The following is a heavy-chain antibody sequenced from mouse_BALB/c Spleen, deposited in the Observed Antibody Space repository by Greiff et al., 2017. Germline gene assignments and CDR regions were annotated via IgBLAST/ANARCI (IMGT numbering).Heavy chain of an antibody. CDR3: ARDRDYGSSYAMDY. CDR2: ISSGGST. V-gene: IGHV5-6-5*01. D-gene: IGHD1-1*01. J-gene: IGHJ4*01. Sequence: EVQVVESGGGLVKPGGSLKLSCAASGFTFSSYAMSWVRQTPEKRLEWVASISSGGSTYYPDSVKGRFTISRDNAKNNLYLQMSSLKSEDTAMYYCARDRDYGSSYAMDYWGQGTSVTVSS. CDR1: GFTFSSYA.